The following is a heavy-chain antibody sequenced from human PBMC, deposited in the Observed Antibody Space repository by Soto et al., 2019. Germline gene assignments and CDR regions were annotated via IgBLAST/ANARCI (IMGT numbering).Heavy chain of an antibody. J-gene: IGHJ6*02. D-gene: IGHD1-1*01. V-gene: IGHV1-69*12. CDR2: IIPIFGTA. CDR1: GGTFSSYA. Sequence: QVQLVQSWAEVKKPGSSVKVSCKASGGTFSSYAISWVRQAPGQGFEWMGGIIPIFGTANYAQKFQGRVTITADESTSTAYMELSSLRSEDTAVYYCASPTKPLYYYYGMDVWGQGTTVTVSS. CDR3: ASPTKPLYYYYGMDV.